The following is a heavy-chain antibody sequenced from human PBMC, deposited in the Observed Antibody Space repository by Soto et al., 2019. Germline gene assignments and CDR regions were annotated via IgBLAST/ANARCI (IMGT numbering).Heavy chain of an antibody. CDR2: ISWNSGSI. J-gene: IGHJ4*02. V-gene: IGHV3-9*01. CDR1: GFTFDDYA. Sequence: HPGGSLRLSCAASGFTFDDYAMHWVRQAPGKGLEWVSGISWNSGSIGYADSVKGRFTISRDNAKNSLYLQMNSLRAEDTALYYCAKDIGIAAAGTPAGLDYWGQGTLVTVSS. CDR3: AKDIGIAAAGTPAGLDY. D-gene: IGHD6-13*01.